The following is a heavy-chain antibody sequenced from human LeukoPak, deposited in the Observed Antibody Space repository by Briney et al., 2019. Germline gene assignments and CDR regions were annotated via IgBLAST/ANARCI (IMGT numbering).Heavy chain of an antibody. D-gene: IGHD3-10*01. CDR1: GFTFSSYG. J-gene: IGHJ3*02. Sequence: GGSLRLSCAASGFTFSSYGMHWVRQAPGKGLEWVAFIRYDGSNKYYADSVKGRFTITRDNSKNTLYLQMNSLRAEDTAVYYCARLFSRFGELFWYAFDIWGQGTMVTVSS. CDR2: IRYDGSNK. CDR3: ARLFSRFGELFWYAFDI. V-gene: IGHV3-30*02.